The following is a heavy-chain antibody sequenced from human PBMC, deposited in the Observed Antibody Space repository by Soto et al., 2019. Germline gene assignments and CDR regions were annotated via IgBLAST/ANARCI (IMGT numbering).Heavy chain of an antibody. V-gene: IGHV3-74*03. D-gene: IGHD6-13*01. CDR1: GFTFSNYW. J-gene: IGHJ6*02. Sequence: EVQLVESGGGLVQPGGSLRLSCAASGFTFSNYWMYWVRQAPGKGLVWVSRVNNDGTDTTHADSVKGRFTISRDNAENPLYLQMNSLRAEDTAVYYCARGGLQHALDVWGQGSTVTVSS. CDR2: VNNDGTDT. CDR3: ARGGLQHALDV.